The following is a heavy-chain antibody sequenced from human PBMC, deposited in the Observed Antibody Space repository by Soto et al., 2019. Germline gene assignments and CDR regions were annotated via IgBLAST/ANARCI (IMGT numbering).Heavy chain of an antibody. CDR3: ARGMYAHLEWFHEGTYYFDY. CDR1: GYTFTSYG. V-gene: IGHV1-18*04. CDR2: ISAYNGNT. J-gene: IGHJ4*02. Sequence: GASVKVSCKASGYTFTSYGISWVRQAPGQGLEWMGWISAYNGNTNYAQKLQGRVTMTTDTSTSTAYMELRSLRSDDTAVYYCARGMYAHLEWFHEGTYYFDYWGQGTLVTVSS. D-gene: IGHD3-3*01.